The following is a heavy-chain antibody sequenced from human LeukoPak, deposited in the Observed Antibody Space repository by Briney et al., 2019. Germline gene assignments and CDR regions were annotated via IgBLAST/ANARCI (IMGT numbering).Heavy chain of an antibody. D-gene: IGHD2-15*01. J-gene: IGHJ6*02. CDR1: GYSFSSDW. CDR3: TRGCSGGSCSRDAMDV. V-gene: IGHV5-51*01. Sequence: GESLKISCKASGYSFSSDWIAWVRQMPGKGLEWMGIIFPINSETTYSPSFQGQVTISADKSISTAYLQWSSLKASDTAMYYCTRGCSGGSCSRDAMDVWGQGTMVTVSS. CDR2: IFPINSET.